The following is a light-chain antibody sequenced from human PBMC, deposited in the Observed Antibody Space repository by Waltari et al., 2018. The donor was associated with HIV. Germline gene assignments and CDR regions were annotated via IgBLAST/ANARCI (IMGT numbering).Light chain of an antibody. CDR2: GVS. V-gene: IGKV3-15*01. CDR3: QQYHSWPWT. Sequence: LSCRASQSVSNNLAWFQHQRGQPPRLLIFGVSSKAAGVPDIFRGSGSGTEFNLTISGLRSEDFATYYCQQYHSWPWTFGQGTKVEV. CDR1: QSVSNN. J-gene: IGKJ1*01.